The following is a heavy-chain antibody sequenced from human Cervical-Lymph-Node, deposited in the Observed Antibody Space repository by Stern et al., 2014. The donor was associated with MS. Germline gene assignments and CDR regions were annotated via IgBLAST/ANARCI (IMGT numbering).Heavy chain of an antibody. J-gene: IGHJ6*02. V-gene: IGHV1-69*01. CDR1: GGTFNVYA. Sequence: QLVQSGAEVKKPGSSVKVSCKASGGTFNVYAINWLRQAPGQGLEWMGGIIPVIGTANYAQNFQGRVTITADASTRTSSMQLSSLRSDDTAVYYFGLDVWGQGTTVTVSS. CDR2: IIPVIGTA. CDR3: GLDV.